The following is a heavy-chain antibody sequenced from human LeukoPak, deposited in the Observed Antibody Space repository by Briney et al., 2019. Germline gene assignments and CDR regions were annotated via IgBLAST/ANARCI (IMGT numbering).Heavy chain of an antibody. CDR2: ITSSSSYI. Sequence: GGSLRLSCAASGFTFSSYNMSWVRQAPGKGLEWVSSITSSSSYIYYADSVKGRFTISRDNAKNSLYLQINSLRAEDTAVYYCARDPYSGGYGDYYYYYMDVWGKGTTVTISS. CDR3: ARDPYSGGYGDYYYYYMDV. V-gene: IGHV3-21*01. D-gene: IGHD1-26*01. CDR1: GFTFSSYN. J-gene: IGHJ6*03.